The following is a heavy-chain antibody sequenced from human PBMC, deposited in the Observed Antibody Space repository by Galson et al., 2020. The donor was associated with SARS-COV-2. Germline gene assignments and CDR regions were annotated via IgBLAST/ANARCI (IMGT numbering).Heavy chain of an antibody. CDR3: ARERLEY. Sequence: GSLKISCAASGFTFSSYTMNWVRQAPVKGLELVAYIRSSSGTIYYADSVKGRFTISRDNAKNSLYLQLNSLRVEDTAVYYCARERLEYWGQGTLVTVSS. J-gene: IGHJ4*02. CDR2: IRSSSGTI. V-gene: IGHV3-48*04. D-gene: IGHD1-1*01. CDR1: GFTFSSYT.